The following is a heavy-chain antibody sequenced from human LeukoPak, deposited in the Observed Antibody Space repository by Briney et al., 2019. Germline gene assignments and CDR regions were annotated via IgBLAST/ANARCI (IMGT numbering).Heavy chain of an antibody. Sequence: GGSLRPSCAASGFTFSSYAMHWVRQAPGKGLEWVAVISYDGSNKYYADSVKGRFTISRDNSKNTLYLQMNSLRAEDTAVYYCAKDSRFLEWPYYYYYYMDVWGKGTTVTVSS. V-gene: IGHV3-30-3*01. CDR3: AKDSRFLEWPYYYYYYMDV. D-gene: IGHD3-3*01. J-gene: IGHJ6*03. CDR1: GFTFSSYA. CDR2: ISYDGSNK.